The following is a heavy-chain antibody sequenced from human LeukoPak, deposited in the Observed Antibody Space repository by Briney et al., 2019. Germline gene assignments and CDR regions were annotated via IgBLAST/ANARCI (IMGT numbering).Heavy chain of an antibody. V-gene: IGHV3-48*03. CDR2: ISSSGNTI. J-gene: IGHJ4*02. Sequence: GGSLRLSCAASGFTFSSYEMNWVRQAPGKGLEWISYISSSGNTIYYADSVKGRFTISRDNAKNSLYLQMNSLRAEDTAVYYCARDQEWELLDYWGQGSVVTVSS. CDR3: ARDQEWELLDY. D-gene: IGHD1-26*01. CDR1: GFTFSSYE.